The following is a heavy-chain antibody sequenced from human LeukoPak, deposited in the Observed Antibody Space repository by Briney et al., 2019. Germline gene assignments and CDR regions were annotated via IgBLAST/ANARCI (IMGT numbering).Heavy chain of an antibody. CDR1: GGSISSGDYY. CDR3: ARSVGDDILTGYYYYYYMDV. CDR2: IYYSGST. D-gene: IGHD3-9*01. J-gene: IGHJ6*03. Sequence: SQTLSLTCTVSGGSISSGDYYWSWIRQPPGKGLEWIGYIYYSGSTYYNPSLKSRVTISVDTSKNQFSLKLSSVTAADTAVYYCARSVGDDILTGYYYYYYMDVWGKGTTVTVSS. V-gene: IGHV4-30-4*08.